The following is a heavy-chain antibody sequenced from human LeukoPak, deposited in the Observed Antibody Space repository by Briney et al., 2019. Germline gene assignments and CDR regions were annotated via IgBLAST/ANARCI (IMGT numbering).Heavy chain of an antibody. CDR1: GASISSYY. Sequence: SETLSLTCTVSGASISSYYWSWIRQPPGKGLEWIGYIYYTGSTNYNPSLKSRVTMSVDTSKNQFSLKLSSVTAADTAVYYCARGVYYGDQTSHFDYWGQGTLVTVSS. D-gene: IGHD4-17*01. J-gene: IGHJ4*02. CDR2: IYYTGST. V-gene: IGHV4-59*12. CDR3: ARGVYYGDQTSHFDY.